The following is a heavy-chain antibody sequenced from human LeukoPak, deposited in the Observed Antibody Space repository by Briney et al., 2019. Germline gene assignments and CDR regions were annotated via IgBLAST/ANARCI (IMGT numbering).Heavy chain of an antibody. CDR2: IYYSGST. D-gene: IGHD2-2*01. Sequence: SETLSLTCTVSGGSISGYYWSWIRQPPGKGLEWIGNIYYSGSTNYNPSLRSRVTISVDTSKNQFSLELNSVTAADTAMYYCARQAMGIVVVAATMKREANWFDPWGQGTLVTVSS. CDR1: GGSISGYY. J-gene: IGHJ5*02. CDR3: ARQAMGIVVVAATMKREANWFDP. V-gene: IGHV4-59*08.